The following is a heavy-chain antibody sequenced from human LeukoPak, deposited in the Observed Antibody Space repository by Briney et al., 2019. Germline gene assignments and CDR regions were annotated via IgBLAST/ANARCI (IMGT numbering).Heavy chain of an antibody. CDR2: ISSSSSTI. Sequence: GGSLRLSCAASGFTFSSYSMNWVRQAPGKGLEWVSYISSSSSTIYYADSVKGRFTISRDNAKDSLYLQMNSLRDEDTAVYYCARAYSSGWYPPGYWGQGTLVTVSS. CDR3: ARAYSSGWYPPGY. CDR1: GFTFSSYS. D-gene: IGHD6-19*01. V-gene: IGHV3-48*02. J-gene: IGHJ4*02.